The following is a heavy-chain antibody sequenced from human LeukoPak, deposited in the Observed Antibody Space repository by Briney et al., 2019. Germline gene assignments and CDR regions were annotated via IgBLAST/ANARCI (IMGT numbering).Heavy chain of an antibody. J-gene: IGHJ4*02. CDR2: INPRGGST. V-gene: IGHV1-46*01. CDR1: GYTFTTYY. Sequence: ASVKVSCKASGYTFTTYYMHWMRQAPGQGPEWMGIINPRGGSTDYSQKFQGRITMASDTSTSTVYMELSSLRSDDTAVYFCARVGSAAATADYWGQGTLVTVSS. D-gene: IGHD6-25*01. CDR3: ARVGSAAATADY.